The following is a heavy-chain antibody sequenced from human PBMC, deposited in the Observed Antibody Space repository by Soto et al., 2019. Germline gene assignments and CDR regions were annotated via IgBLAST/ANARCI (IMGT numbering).Heavy chain of an antibody. CDR2: ISAYNGNT. D-gene: IGHD3-22*01. CDR3: AASGYYYDSSGLGNWFDP. V-gene: IGHV1-18*01. J-gene: IGHJ5*02. Sequence: ASVKVSCKASGYTFTSYGISWVRQAPGQGLEWMGWISAYNGNTNYAQKLQGRVTMTTDTSTSTAYMELRSLRSDDTAVYYCAASGYYYDSSGLGNWFDPWGQGTLVTVS. CDR1: GYTFTSYG.